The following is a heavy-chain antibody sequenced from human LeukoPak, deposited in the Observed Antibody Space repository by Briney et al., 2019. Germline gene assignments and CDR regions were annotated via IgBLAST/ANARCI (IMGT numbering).Heavy chain of an antibody. Sequence: GGSLRLSCAASGFTFDDYGMSWVRQAPGKGLGWVSGINWNGGSTGYADSVKGRFTISRDNAKNSLYLQMNSLRAEDTALYYCARGALRYFDWLLGYWDQGTLVTVSS. V-gene: IGHV3-20*04. CDR1: GFTFDDYG. CDR3: ARGALRYFDWLLGY. CDR2: INWNGGST. D-gene: IGHD3-9*01. J-gene: IGHJ4*02.